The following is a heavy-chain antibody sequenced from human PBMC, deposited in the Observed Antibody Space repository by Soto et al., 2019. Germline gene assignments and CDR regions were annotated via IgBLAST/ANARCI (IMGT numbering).Heavy chain of an antibody. J-gene: IGHJ4*02. CDR2: ISGSGGST. Sequence: GGSLRLSCAASGFTFSSYAMSWVRQAPGKGLEWVSAISGSGGSTYYADSVKGRFTISRDNSKNTLYLQMNSLRAEDTAVYYCAKDAEFGVVIMGVKDYWGQGTLVTVSS. CDR3: AKDAEFGVVIMGVKDY. V-gene: IGHV3-23*01. CDR1: GFTFSSYA. D-gene: IGHD3-3*01.